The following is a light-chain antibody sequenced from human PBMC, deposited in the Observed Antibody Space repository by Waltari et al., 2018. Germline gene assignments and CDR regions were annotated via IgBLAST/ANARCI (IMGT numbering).Light chain of an antibody. V-gene: IGLV4-69*01. CDR3: QTGGHGTWV. CDR1: SGHSSHI. CDR2: LNADGSH. Sequence: QLVLTQSPSASASLGASVKLTCTLSSGHSSHITPWLPQLPEKGPRFLMKLNADGSHSRGAEIPDRFSGSSSGAERYLTISSLQPEDEADYYCQTGGHGTWVFGGGTKLTVL. J-gene: IGLJ3*02.